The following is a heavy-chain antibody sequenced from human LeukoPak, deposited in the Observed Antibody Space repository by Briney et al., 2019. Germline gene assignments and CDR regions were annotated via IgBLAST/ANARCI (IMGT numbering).Heavy chain of an antibody. CDR2: IYPADSDT. Sequence: PGESLKISCKGSGYRFTSYWIAWVRQMPGKGLEWMGIIYPADSDTRYSPSFQGQVTISADKSISTAYLQWSSLKASDTAMYYCAKRGGGAGWEGPGNGMDVWGQGTTVTVSS. V-gene: IGHV5-51*01. D-gene: IGHD1-1*01. CDR1: GYRFTSYW. CDR3: AKRGGGAGWEGPGNGMDV. J-gene: IGHJ6*02.